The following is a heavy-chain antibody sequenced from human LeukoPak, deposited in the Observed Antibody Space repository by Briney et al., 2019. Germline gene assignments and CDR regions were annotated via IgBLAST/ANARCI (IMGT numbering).Heavy chain of an antibody. Sequence: GGSLRLSCAASGFTFSSYGMHWVRQAPGKGLEWVAVISYDGSNKYYADSVKGRFTISRDNSENTLYLQMNSLRAEDTAVYYCAKDLERYYYGSGSSLGYWGQGTLVTVSS. D-gene: IGHD3-10*01. CDR1: GFTFSSYG. CDR3: AKDLERYYYGSGSSLGY. CDR2: ISYDGSNK. J-gene: IGHJ4*02. V-gene: IGHV3-30*18.